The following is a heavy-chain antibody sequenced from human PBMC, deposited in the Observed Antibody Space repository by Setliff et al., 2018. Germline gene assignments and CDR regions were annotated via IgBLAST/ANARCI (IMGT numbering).Heavy chain of an antibody. V-gene: IGHV1-2*02. CDR2: INPNSGDT. Sequence: ASVKVSCKASGYTFTSNHIHWGRQAPGQGLEWMGCINPNSGDTTFAQKFQGRVTITRDTSNSTDYMDLSRLTSDDTAVYYCAREVLSTVVAWDYWGQGTLVTVSS. CDR3: AREVLSTVVAWDY. J-gene: IGHJ4*02. D-gene: IGHD4-17*01. CDR1: GYTFTSNH.